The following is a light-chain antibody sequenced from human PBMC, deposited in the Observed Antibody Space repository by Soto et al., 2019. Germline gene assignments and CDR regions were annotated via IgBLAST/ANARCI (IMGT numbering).Light chain of an antibody. CDR1: QSMSDW. CDR3: QQYNAFSPTWT. J-gene: IGKJ1*01. CDR2: DAS. V-gene: IGKV1-5*01. Sequence: GDRVTMTCRASQSMSDWVAWYQVKPGKAPKLLIYDASTLESGVPSRFSGSGIGREFSLTITSLQAEDFATYYCQQYNAFSPTWTFGQGTRVEVK.